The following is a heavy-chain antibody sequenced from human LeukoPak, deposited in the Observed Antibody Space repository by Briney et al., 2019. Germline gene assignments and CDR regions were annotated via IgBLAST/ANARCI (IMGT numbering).Heavy chain of an antibody. D-gene: IGHD7-27*01. V-gene: IGHV1-46*01. CDR1: GYTFTSYY. Sequence: GASVKVSCKASGYTFTSYYMHWVRQAPGQGLEWMGIINPSGGSTSYAQKFQGRVTITADESTSTAYMELSSLRSEDTAVYYCARAQLGIWDFDYWGQGTLVTVSS. CDR3: ARAQLGIWDFDY. J-gene: IGHJ4*02. CDR2: INPSGGST.